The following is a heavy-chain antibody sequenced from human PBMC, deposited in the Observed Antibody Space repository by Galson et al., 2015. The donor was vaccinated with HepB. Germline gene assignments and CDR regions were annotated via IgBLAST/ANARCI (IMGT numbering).Heavy chain of an antibody. Sequence: SVKVSCKASGGTFSTYGITWVRQAPGHGLEWMGGIIPMFDTPNYAQKFQGRVTITADESTNTAYLKLSSVTAADTAVYYCARERLYDGPLCYFDYWGQGTLVTVSS. D-gene: IGHD3-22*01. CDR2: IIPMFDTP. V-gene: IGHV1-69*13. CDR1: GGTFSTYG. J-gene: IGHJ4*02. CDR3: ARERLYDGPLCYFDY.